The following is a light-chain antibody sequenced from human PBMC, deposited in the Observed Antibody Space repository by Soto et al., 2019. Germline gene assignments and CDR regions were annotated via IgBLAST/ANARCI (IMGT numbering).Light chain of an antibody. CDR2: DAS. Sequence: DIQMTQSPSTLSASVGDTVTVTCRASQRVSGWLAWYQQKPGKAPKLLIYDASSLESGVTSRFSGSGSGTEFTLTISSLQPDDFETYYCQQYNSYLLTFGGGTKVDI. CDR3: QQYNSYLLT. J-gene: IGKJ4*01. V-gene: IGKV1-5*01. CDR1: QRVSGW.